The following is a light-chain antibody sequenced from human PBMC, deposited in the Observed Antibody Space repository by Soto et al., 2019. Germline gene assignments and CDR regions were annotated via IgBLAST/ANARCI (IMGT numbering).Light chain of an antibody. V-gene: IGKV3-11*01. Sequence: EIVLTQSPATLSLSPGERVTLSCRASQSVSSYLAWYQQKPGQAPRLLISDASNRSTGIPARFSGSGSGTDFNLTISSLEPEDFAVYYCQQRSTWPLTFGGGTKVEIK. CDR2: DAS. J-gene: IGKJ4*01. CDR1: QSVSSY. CDR3: QQRSTWPLT.